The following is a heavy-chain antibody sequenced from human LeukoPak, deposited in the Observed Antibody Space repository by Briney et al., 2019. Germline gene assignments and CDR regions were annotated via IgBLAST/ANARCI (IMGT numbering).Heavy chain of an antibody. J-gene: IGHJ5*02. V-gene: IGHV3-66*01. Sequence: GGSLRLSCVASGFSVSGIHMNWVRQAPGKDLEWVSGLYSGGATYYADSMGGRFTISRDHSKNTLYLQMTNLRVDDTAIYYCARGNGNVGGRLDPWGQGTRVTVSS. CDR1: GFSVSGIH. CDR2: LYSGGAT. CDR3: ARGNGNVGGRLDP. D-gene: IGHD4-23*01.